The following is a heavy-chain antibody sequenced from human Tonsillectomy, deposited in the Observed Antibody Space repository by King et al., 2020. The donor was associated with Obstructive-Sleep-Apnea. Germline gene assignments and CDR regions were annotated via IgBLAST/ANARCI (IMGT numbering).Heavy chain of an antibody. Sequence: QLVQSGGGLVQPGGSLRLSCAASGFTFSSYAMSWVRQAPGKGLEWVSAISGSGGSTYYADSVKGRFTISRDNSKNTLYLQMNSLRAEDTAVYYCAKREDYDILTGYSHFDYWGQGTLVTVSS. CDR1: GFTFSSYA. D-gene: IGHD3-9*01. V-gene: IGHV3-23*04. J-gene: IGHJ4*02. CDR3: AKREDYDILTGYSHFDY. CDR2: ISGSGGST.